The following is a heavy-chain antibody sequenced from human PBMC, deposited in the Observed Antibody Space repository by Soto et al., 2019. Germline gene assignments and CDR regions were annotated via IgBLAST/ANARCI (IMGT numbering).Heavy chain of an antibody. Sequence: SETLSLTCAVYGGSFSAYYWSWVRQPPGKGLEWIGEIIHSESTKYNPSLKSRVTISVDTSKNQFSLKLSSVTATDTAVYYCARQRPTDGRWEFANYYGMDVWGQGTPVTVSS. CDR3: ARQRPTDGRWEFANYYGMDV. J-gene: IGHJ6*02. D-gene: IGHD1-26*01. V-gene: IGHV4-34*12. CDR1: GGSFSAYY. CDR2: IIHSEST.